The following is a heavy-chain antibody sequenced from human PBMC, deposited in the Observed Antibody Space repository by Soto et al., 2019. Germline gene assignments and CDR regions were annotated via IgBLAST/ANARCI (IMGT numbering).Heavy chain of an antibody. V-gene: IGHV3-13*01. J-gene: IGHJ6*02. CDR2: IGTAGDT. Sequence: GSLRLSCAASGLSFSSYDMYWVRQATGKGLELVSAIGTAGDTYYPGSVKGRFTISRENAKNSLYLQMNSLRAGDTAVYYCARADRNYYDSRGYYRSYYYYGMDVWGQGTTVTVSS. CDR3: ARADRNYYDSRGYYRSYYYYGMDV. CDR1: GLSFSSYD. D-gene: IGHD3-22*01.